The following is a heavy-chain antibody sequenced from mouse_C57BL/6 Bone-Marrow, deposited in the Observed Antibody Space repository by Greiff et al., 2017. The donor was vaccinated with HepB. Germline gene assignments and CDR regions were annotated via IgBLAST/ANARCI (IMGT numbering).Heavy chain of an antibody. CDR2: SRNKANDYTT. V-gene: IGHV7-1*01. CDR1: GFTFSDFY. Sequence: EVKLMESGGGLVQSGRSLRLSCAPSGFTFSDFYMEWVRQAPGKGLEWIAASRNKANDYTTEYSASVKGRFIVSRDTSQSILYLQMNALRAEDTAIYYCARDAYSSGYFAYWGQGTLVTVSA. J-gene: IGHJ3*01. CDR3: ARDAYSSGYFAY. D-gene: IGHD3-2*02.